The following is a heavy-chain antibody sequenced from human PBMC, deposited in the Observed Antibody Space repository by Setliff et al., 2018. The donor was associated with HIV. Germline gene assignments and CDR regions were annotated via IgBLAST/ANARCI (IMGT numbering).Heavy chain of an antibody. Sequence: RLSCAASGFTFSDHYMDWVRQAPGKGLEWVGRSRNKANSYTTEYAASVKGRFTISRDDSKNSLYLQMNSLRAEDTALYYCARYGGGNPFYYYYMDVWGKGTTVTV. V-gene: IGHV3-72*01. CDR2: SRNKANSYTT. CDR3: ARYGGGNPFYYYYMDV. D-gene: IGHD2-15*01. CDR1: GFTFSDHY. J-gene: IGHJ6*03.